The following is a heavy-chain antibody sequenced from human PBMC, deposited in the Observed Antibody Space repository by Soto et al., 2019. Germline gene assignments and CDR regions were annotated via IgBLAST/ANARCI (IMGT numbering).Heavy chain of an antibody. CDR2: IYYSGST. Sequence: TLSLTCTVSGGSISSGGYYWSWIRQHPGKGLEWIGYIYYSGSTYYNPSLKSRVTISVDTSKNQFSLKLSSVTAADTAVYYGARDMRIADSTPNPYATWGQGTSVTVS. D-gene: IGHD3-22*01. V-gene: IGHV4-31*03. J-gene: IGHJ6*02. CDR3: ARDMRIADSTPNPYAT. CDR1: GGSISSGGYY.